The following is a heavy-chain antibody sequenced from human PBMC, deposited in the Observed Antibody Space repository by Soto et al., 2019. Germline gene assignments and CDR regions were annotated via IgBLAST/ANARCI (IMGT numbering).Heavy chain of an antibody. V-gene: IGHV1-18*04. CDR2: INANNGDT. CDR3: SRFGAYGSH. CDR1: GYTFTSYG. J-gene: IGHJ4*02. D-gene: IGHD1-26*01. Sequence: QVQLVQSGPELKKPGASVKVSCKASGYTFTSYGISWVRQAPGQGLEWMGRINANNGDTDYRQKFQGRITMTADASTDTVYMDLRNLTTGDTGVYYCSRFGAYGSHWGQGTQITVSS.